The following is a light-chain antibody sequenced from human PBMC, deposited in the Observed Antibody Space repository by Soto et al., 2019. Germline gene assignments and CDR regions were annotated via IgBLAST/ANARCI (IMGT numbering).Light chain of an antibody. CDR2: GAS. V-gene: IGKV3-15*01. CDR1: QSVSSN. CDR3: QQYNNWPPYT. Sequence: EIVMTQSPATLSVSPGERATLSCRASQSVSSNLVWYQQKPGQAPGLLIYGASTRATGIPARFSGSGSGTDFTLTISSLQSEDFAVYYCQQYNNWPPYTFGQGTKLEIK. J-gene: IGKJ2*01.